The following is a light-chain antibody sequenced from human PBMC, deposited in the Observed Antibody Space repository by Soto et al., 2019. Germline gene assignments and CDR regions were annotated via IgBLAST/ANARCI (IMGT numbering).Light chain of an antibody. Sequence: DIQMTQSPASLSASVGDRVAITCRASQPISSSLNWYQQKPGQAPTLLIYAASNLQSGVPSRFSGSGSGTDFTLTISRLELEDFATYYCQQTRRAPRTFGLGTKLEIK. V-gene: IGKV1-39*01. CDR1: QPISSS. J-gene: IGKJ2*01. CDR2: AAS. CDR3: QQTRRAPRT.